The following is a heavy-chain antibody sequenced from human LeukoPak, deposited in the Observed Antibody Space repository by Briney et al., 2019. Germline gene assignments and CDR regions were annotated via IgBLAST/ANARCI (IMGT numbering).Heavy chain of an antibody. CDR3: ARVMSYGSGSYYVYYFEY. CDR1: GGSISSYH. D-gene: IGHD3-10*01. CDR2: IYYSGST. V-gene: IGHV4-59*01. Sequence: SETLSLTCTVSGGSISSYHWSWIRQPPGKGLEWIGYIYYSGSTNYNPSLKSRVTISIDTSKNQFSLKLSSVTAADTAVYYCARVMSYGSGSYYVYYFEYWGQGTLVTVSS. J-gene: IGHJ4*02.